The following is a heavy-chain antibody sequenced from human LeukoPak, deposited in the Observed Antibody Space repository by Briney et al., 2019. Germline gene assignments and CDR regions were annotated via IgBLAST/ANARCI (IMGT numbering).Heavy chain of an antibody. D-gene: IGHD3-10*01. CDR2: IDWDDDK. J-gene: IGHJ4*02. V-gene: IGHV2-70*04. Sequence: SGPRLVNPTQTLTLTCTFSGFSLSTSGMRVSWIRQPPGKALEWLARIDWDDDKFYSTSLKTRLTISKDTSKNQVVLTMTNMDPVDTATYYCARSRITMVRGVTIPFDYWGQGTLVTVSS. CDR1: GFSLSTSGMR. CDR3: ARSRITMVRGVTIPFDY.